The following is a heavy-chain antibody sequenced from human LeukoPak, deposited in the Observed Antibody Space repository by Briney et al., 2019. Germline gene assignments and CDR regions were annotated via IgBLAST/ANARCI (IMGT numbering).Heavy chain of an antibody. CDR3: AKGLLVDPG. Sequence: GGSLRLSCAASGFTFSNYAMNWVRQAPGKGLEWVSSITGSGGSTYYADSVKGRFTISRDSSKNTLYLQMNSLRAVDTAVYYCAKGLLVDPGWGQGTLVTVSS. CDR1: GFTFSNYA. D-gene: IGHD2-8*01. CDR2: ITGSGGST. J-gene: IGHJ4*02. V-gene: IGHV3-23*01.